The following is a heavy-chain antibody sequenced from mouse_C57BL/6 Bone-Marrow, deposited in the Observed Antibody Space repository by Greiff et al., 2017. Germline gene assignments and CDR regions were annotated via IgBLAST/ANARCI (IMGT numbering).Heavy chain of an antibody. CDR3: TTITTVVATNAMDY. Sequence: EVQLQPSWAELVRPGASVKLSCTASGFNIKDDYMHWVKQRPEQGLEWIGWIDPENGDTEYASKFQGKATITADTSSNTAYLQLSSLTSEDTAVYYCTTITTVVATNAMDYWGQGTSVTVSS. CDR2: IDPENGDT. J-gene: IGHJ4*01. D-gene: IGHD1-1*01. V-gene: IGHV14-4*01. CDR1: GFNIKDDY.